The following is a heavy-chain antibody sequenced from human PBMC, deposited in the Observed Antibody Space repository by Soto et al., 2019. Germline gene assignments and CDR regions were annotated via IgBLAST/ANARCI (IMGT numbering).Heavy chain of an antibody. D-gene: IGHD3-3*01. Sequence: SETLSLTCTVSGGSISSYYWSWIRQPAGKGLEWIGRIYTSGSTNYNPSLKSRVTMSVDTSKNQFSLKLSSVTAADTAVYYCARDSSYDVWSGYYSYYYGMDGWGQGTTVTVSS. J-gene: IGHJ6*02. CDR1: GGSISSYY. CDR3: ARDSSYDVWSGYYSYYYGMDG. CDR2: IYTSGST. V-gene: IGHV4-4*07.